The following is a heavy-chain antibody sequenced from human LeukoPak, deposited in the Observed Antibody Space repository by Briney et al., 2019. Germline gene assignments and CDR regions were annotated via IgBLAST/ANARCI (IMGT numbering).Heavy chain of an antibody. D-gene: IGHD4-17*01. Sequence: PRGSLRLSCAVSGFTFTNYAMSWVRQAPGKGLEWVSTISGSGDGTLYADSVKGRFTISRDNFKNTLYLQMNSLRAEDTALYHCAKDPNGDYIGAFDMWGQGTMVTVSS. CDR2: ISGSGDGT. CDR1: GFTFTNYA. J-gene: IGHJ3*02. V-gene: IGHV3-23*01. CDR3: AKDPNGDYIGAFDM.